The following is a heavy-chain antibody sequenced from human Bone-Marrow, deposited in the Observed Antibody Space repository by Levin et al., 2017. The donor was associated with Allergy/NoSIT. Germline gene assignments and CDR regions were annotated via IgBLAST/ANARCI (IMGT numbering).Heavy chain of an antibody. Sequence: PGGSLRLSCAGSGFTFSSYAMHWVRQAPGKGLEWVAVLSYDGSNEYYADSVKGRFTISRDNSKSTLYLQMNRLRSEDTAVYSCAKCADFWSGHAVLTDASDIWGQGTMVTVSS. CDR2: LSYDGSNE. J-gene: IGHJ3*02. CDR1: GFTFSSYA. V-gene: IGHV3-30*18. CDR3: AKCADFWSGHAVLTDASDI. D-gene: IGHD3-3*01.